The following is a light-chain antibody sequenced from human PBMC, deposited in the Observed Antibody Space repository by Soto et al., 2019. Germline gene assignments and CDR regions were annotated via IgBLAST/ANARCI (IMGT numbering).Light chain of an antibody. Sequence: VMTQSPSTLSVSPGESATLHCRASHSVGSTLAWYQQKPGQAPRLLMFDTSTRATGIPARFSGSGSGTEFTLTISSLQSDDFADYYCQHYNNWPWTVGQGTKVDIK. CDR2: DTS. J-gene: IGKJ1*01. CDR1: HSVGST. CDR3: QHYNNWPWT. V-gene: IGKV3-15*01.